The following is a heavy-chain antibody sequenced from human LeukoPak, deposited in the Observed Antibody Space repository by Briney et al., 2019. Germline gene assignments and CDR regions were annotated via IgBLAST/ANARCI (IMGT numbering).Heavy chain of an antibody. V-gene: IGHV3-15*01. J-gene: IGHJ4*02. Sequence: GGCLRLSCAVSRFTFINAWMSWVRQAPGKGLEWVGRIKSKTDGGTTDYAAPVKGRFTISRDDSKNTLYLQMNSLKTEDAAVYYCTTDGSGNLYYWGQGTLVTVSS. CDR2: IKSKTDGGTT. CDR3: TTDGSGNLYY. CDR1: RFTFINAW. D-gene: IGHD3-10*01.